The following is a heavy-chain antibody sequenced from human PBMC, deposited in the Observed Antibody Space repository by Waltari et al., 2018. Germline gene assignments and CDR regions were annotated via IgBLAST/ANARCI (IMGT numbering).Heavy chain of an antibody. J-gene: IGHJ3*01. D-gene: IGHD3-10*01. V-gene: IGHV4-4*02. CDR1: GGSVNSREW. CDR2: VYHRVKT. Sequence: QVQLQESGPGLVKPSGTLSLICSVSGGSVNSREWWTWVRQPPGKGLEWIGEVYHRVKTNYNPSLKSRVTISVDKTKNQFSLKLTSVTAADTAVYYCVRRGEGTMVYNDAFDFWGLGTKVTVSS. CDR3: VRRGEGTMVYNDAFDF.